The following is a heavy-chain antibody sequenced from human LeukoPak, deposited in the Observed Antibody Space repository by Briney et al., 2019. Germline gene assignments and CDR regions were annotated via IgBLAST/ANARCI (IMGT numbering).Heavy chain of an antibody. CDR1: GGSISSYY. J-gene: IGHJ4*02. D-gene: IGHD3-9*01. Sequence: SETLSLTCTVSGGSISSYYRSWIRQPPGKGLEWIGYIYYSGSTNYNPSLKSRVTISVDTSKNQFSLKLSSVTAADTAVYYCARARTGYYHFDYWGQGTLVTVSS. CDR3: ARARTGYYHFDY. CDR2: IYYSGST. V-gene: IGHV4-59*01.